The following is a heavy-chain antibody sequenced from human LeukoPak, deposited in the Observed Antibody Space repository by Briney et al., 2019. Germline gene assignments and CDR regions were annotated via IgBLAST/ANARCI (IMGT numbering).Heavy chain of an antibody. Sequence: PGGSLRLSCEASGFTFSTYGMHWVRQAPGKGLEWVAVIWYDGSNKYYADSVKGRFIISRDNSKNTLYLQMNSLRAEDTAVYYCARDISGYYYFDYWGQGTLVTVSS. V-gene: IGHV3-33*08. D-gene: IGHD3-22*01. J-gene: IGHJ4*02. CDR3: ARDISGYYYFDY. CDR1: GFTFSTYG. CDR2: IWYDGSNK.